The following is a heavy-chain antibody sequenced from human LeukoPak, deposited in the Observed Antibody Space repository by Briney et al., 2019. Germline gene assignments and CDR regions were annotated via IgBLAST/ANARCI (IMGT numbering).Heavy chain of an antibody. CDR1: GGSISSGSYY. CDR2: IYTSGST. CDR3: ARGDGDYDWFDP. J-gene: IGHJ5*02. D-gene: IGHD4-17*01. Sequence: PSETLSLTCTVSGGSISSGSYYWSWLRQPAGKGLEWIGRIYTSGSTNYNPSLKSRVTISVDTSKNQFSLKLSSVTAADTAVYYCARGDGDYDWFDPWGQGTLVTVSS. V-gene: IGHV4-61*02.